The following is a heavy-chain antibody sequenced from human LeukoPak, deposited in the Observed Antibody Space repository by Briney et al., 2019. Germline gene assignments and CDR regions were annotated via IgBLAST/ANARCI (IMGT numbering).Heavy chain of an antibody. CDR1: GGSFSGYY. CDR2: INHSGST. J-gene: IGHJ3*02. V-gene: IGHV4-34*01. Sequence: PSETLSLTCAVYGGSFSGYYWSWIRQPPGKGLEWIGEINHSGSTNYNPSLKSRVTISVDTSKNQFSLKLSSVTAADTAVYYCARPRFVWNYWLAFDIWGQGTMVTVSS. CDR3: ARPRFVWNYWLAFDI. D-gene: IGHD1-7*01.